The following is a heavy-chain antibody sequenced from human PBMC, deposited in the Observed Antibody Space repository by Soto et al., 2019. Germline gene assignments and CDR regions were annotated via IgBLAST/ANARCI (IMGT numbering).Heavy chain of an antibody. V-gene: IGHV3-7*01. Sequence: GSLRLSCVASGFTFGDTWMSWIRQAVGKGPEWVANINGDGTEENYMDSVRGRFTISRDSAYNTLSLEMNSLRAEDTAIYYCATGYGGQLWGQGTMVTVSS. CDR3: ATGYGGQL. CDR2: INGDGTEE. CDR1: GFTFGDTW. J-gene: IGHJ3*01. D-gene: IGHD2-2*01.